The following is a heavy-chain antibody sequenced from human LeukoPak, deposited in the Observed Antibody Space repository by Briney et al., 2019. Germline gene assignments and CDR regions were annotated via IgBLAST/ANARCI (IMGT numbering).Heavy chain of an antibody. CDR2: IGIGGDT. V-gene: IGHV3-13*01. CDR1: GFTFSNYD. D-gene: IGHD5-12*01. CDR3: ARSPSGYRYYYGMDV. Sequence: QAGGSLRLSCVASGFTFSNYDMPWVRQGTGKGLEWVSGIGIGGDTHYPDSVKGRFTISRDNSKNTLYLQMNSLRAEDTAVYYCARSPSGYRYYYGMDVWGQGTTVTVSS. J-gene: IGHJ6*02.